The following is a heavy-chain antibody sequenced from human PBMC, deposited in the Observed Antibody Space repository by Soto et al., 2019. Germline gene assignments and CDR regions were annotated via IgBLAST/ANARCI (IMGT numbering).Heavy chain of an antibody. CDR1: GYSFTSYW. J-gene: IGHJ6*02. Sequence: ESLKISCKGSGYSFTSYWISWVRQMPGKGLEWMGRIDPSDSYTNYSPSFQGHVTISADKSISTAYLQWSSLKASDTAMYYCARLESSSSAYYYYGMDVWGQGNTVTVSS. D-gene: IGHD6-6*01. CDR3: ARLESSSSAYYYYGMDV. CDR2: IDPSDSYT. V-gene: IGHV5-10-1*01.